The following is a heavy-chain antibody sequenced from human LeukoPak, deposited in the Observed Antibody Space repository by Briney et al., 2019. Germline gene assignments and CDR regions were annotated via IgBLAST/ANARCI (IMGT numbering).Heavy chain of an antibody. J-gene: IGHJ6*03. Sequence: SETLSLTCTVSGGSISSYYWSWIRQPPGKGLEWIGEINHSGSTNYNPSLKSRVTISVDTSKNQFSLKLSSVTAADTAVYYCARGGYYSAAYYMDVWGKGTTVTVSS. V-gene: IGHV4-34*01. CDR3: ARGGYYSAAYYMDV. D-gene: IGHD3-22*01. CDR2: INHSGST. CDR1: GGSISSYY.